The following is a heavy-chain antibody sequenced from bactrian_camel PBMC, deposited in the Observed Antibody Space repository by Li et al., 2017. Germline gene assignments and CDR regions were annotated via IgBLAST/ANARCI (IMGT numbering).Heavy chain of an antibody. D-gene: IGHD5*01. CDR1: GYTAKTCS. CDR3: AARGISGLALDFDAYQY. V-gene: IGHV3S10*01. Sequence: DVQLVESGGGSVQAGGSLKLSCAASGYTAKTCSWNWYRQSPGKGRELVSSLFANGGTYYHDSVKGRITFAQDAGKNMVYLQMNSLKPEDTAMYYCAARGISGLALDFDAYQYWGQGTQVTVS. CDR2: LFANGGT. J-gene: IGHJ4*01.